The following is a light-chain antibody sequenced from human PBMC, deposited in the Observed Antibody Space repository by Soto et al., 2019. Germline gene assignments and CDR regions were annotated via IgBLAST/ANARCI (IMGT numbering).Light chain of an antibody. J-gene: IGKJ1*01. CDR3: QQYGNWPPWT. Sequence: IVMTQSPATLAVSPGDTVTLSCRASQSLSNNLAWYQQKTGQAPRLLIFRASTRASGIPARFSGGGSGREVSPTTSSIQSAEVVVYYCQQYGNWPPWTFGPGTRVEIK. CDR2: RAS. V-gene: IGKV3-15*01. CDR1: QSLSNN.